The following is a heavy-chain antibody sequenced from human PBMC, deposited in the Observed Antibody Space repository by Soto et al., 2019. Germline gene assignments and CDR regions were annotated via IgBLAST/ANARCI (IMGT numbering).Heavy chain of an antibody. D-gene: IGHD6-13*01. Sequence: GGSLRLSCAASGFTFSSYGMHWVRQAPGKGLEWVAVISYDGSNKYYADSVKGRFTISRDNSKNTLYLQMNSLRAEDTAVYYCAKLGIAAAGPFDYWGQGTLVTVSS. CDR1: GFTFSSYG. CDR3: AKLGIAAAGPFDY. J-gene: IGHJ4*02. V-gene: IGHV3-30*18. CDR2: ISYDGSNK.